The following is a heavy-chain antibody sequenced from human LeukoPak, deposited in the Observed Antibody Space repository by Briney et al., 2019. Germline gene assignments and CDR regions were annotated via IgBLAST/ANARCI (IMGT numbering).Heavy chain of an antibody. CDR1: GGSISSSNW. Sequence: SGTLSPTCAVSGGSISSSNWWSWVRQPPGKGLEWIGEIYHSGSTNYNPSLKSRVTISVDKSKNQFSLKLSSVTAADTAVYYCARGSVLRYFDWLPHPFDYWGQGTLVTVSS. CDR2: IYHSGST. D-gene: IGHD3-9*01. J-gene: IGHJ4*02. CDR3: ARGSVLRYFDWLPHPFDY. V-gene: IGHV4-4*02.